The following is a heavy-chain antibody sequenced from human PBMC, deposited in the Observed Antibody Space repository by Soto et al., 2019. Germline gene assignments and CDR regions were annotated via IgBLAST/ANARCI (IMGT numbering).Heavy chain of an antibody. CDR3: ARDPILTDSPASPVNWYFDL. J-gene: IGHJ2*01. V-gene: IGHV1-18*01. D-gene: IGHD2-15*01. Sequence: QVQLVQSGAEVKKPGASVKVSCKASGYTFTTYGISWVRQAPGQGLEWVGWISAYNGNTNYAQKFQGRVTMTTDTSKSTAYMELRSLRSDDTAVYCYARDPILTDSPASPVNWYFDLWGRGTLVAVSS. CDR2: ISAYNGNT. CDR1: GYTFTTYG.